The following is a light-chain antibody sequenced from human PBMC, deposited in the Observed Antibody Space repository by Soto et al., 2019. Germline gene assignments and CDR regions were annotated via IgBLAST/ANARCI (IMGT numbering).Light chain of an antibody. J-gene: IGLJ1*01. Sequence: QSVLTQPPSVSAAPGQKVTISCSGSSSNIGNNYVSWYQQLPGTAPKLLIYDNNKRPSGIPDRFSGSKSGTSATLGITGLQTGDEADYYCGTWDNSLSAYVFGSGTKRTVL. CDR1: SSNIGNNY. CDR2: DNN. V-gene: IGLV1-51*01. CDR3: GTWDNSLSAYV.